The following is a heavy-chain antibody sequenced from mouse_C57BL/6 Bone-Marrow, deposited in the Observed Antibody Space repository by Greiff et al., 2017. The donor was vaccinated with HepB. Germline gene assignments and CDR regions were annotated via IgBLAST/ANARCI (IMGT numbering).Heavy chain of an antibody. CDR3: APDSSGYRAMDY. CDR1: GYTFTSYW. CDR2: IHPNSGST. D-gene: IGHD3-2*02. V-gene: IGHV1-64*01. Sequence: VQLQQPGAELVKPGASVKLSCKASGYTFTSYWMHWVKQRPGQGLEWIGMIHPNSGSTNYNEKFKSKATLTVDKSSSTAYMQLSSLTSEDSAVYYCAPDSSGYRAMDYWGQGTSVTVSS. J-gene: IGHJ4*01.